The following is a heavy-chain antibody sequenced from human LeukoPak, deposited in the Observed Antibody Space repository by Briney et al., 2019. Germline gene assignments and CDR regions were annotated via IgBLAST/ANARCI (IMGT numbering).Heavy chain of an antibody. V-gene: IGHV4-4*07. Sequence: SETLSLTCTVSGGSISSYYWSWIRQPAGKGLEWIGRIYTSGSTNYNPSLKSRVTMSVDTSKNQFSLKLSSVTAADTAVYYCARGVINSSGWYNWFDSWGQGTLVTVSS. CDR2: IYTSGST. CDR3: ARGVINSSGWYNWFDS. CDR1: GGSISSYY. D-gene: IGHD6-19*01. J-gene: IGHJ5*01.